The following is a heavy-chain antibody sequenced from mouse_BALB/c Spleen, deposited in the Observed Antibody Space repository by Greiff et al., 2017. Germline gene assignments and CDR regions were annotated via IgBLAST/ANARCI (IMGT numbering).Heavy chain of an antibody. V-gene: IGHV1S137*01. CDR1: GYTFTDYA. CDR2: ISTYYGDA. CDR3: ARSDGYYFDY. Sequence: VQLQQSGAELVRPGVSVKISCKGSGYTFTDYAMHWVKQSHAKSLEWIGVISTYYGDASYNQKFKGKATMTVDKSSSTAYMELARLTSEDSAIYYCARSDGYYFDYWGQGTTLTVSS. J-gene: IGHJ2*01. D-gene: IGHD2-3*01.